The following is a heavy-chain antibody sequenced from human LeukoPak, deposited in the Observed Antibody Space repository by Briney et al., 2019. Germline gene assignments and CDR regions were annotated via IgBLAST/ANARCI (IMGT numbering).Heavy chain of an antibody. CDR1: GFPFSAYA. D-gene: IGHD5-18*01. Sequence: LPGGSLRLSCAASGFPFSAYAMGWVRQAPGKGLEWVSAISASGDTTYYADSVRGRFTISRDNSKNTLYLQMNSLRAGDTALYYCAKESLRGHSYGFDNWGQGTLVTVSS. CDR3: AKESLRGHSYGFDN. CDR2: ISASGDTT. J-gene: IGHJ4*02. V-gene: IGHV3-23*01.